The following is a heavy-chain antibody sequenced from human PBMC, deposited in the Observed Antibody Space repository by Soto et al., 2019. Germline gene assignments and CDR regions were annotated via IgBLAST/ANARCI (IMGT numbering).Heavy chain of an antibody. CDR1: GFTFSSYG. V-gene: IGHV3-33*01. CDR3: ARDLGSSGIAAGGTDY. CDR2: IWYDGSNK. Sequence: AGGSLRLSCAASGFTFSSYGMHWVRQAPGKGLEWVAVIWYDGSNKYYADSVKGRFTISRDNSKNTLYLQMNSLRAEDTAVYYCARDLGSSGIAAGGTDYWGQGTLVTVSS. D-gene: IGHD6-13*01. J-gene: IGHJ4*02.